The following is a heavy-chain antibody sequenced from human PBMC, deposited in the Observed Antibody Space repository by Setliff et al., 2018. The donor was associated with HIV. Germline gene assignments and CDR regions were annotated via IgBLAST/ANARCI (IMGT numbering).Heavy chain of an antibody. Sequence: SETLSLTCAVSGGSISSDNWWTWVRQALGKGLEWIGEIYNSEMINYNPSLKSRVSMSLDTSKNQFSLKLTSVTAADTAVYYCARGGTSSNWFDPWGQGTLVTVSS. D-gene: IGHD1-26*01. CDR2: IYNSEMI. J-gene: IGHJ5*02. CDR1: GGSISSDNW. V-gene: IGHV4-4*02. CDR3: ARGGTSSNWFDP.